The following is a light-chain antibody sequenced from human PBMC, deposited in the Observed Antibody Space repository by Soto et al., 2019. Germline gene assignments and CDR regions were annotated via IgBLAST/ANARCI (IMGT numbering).Light chain of an antibody. CDR1: QDISNY. J-gene: IGKJ4*01. CDR3: QQYSSHPLT. Sequence: DIQMTQSPSSLSASVGDRVTITCRASQDISNYLAWFQQKPGKALKSLIYSASSLQSGVPSKFSGSGSGIDFTLTISSLQPEDFAAYDCQQYSSHPLTFGGGTRVEIK. CDR2: SAS. V-gene: IGKV1-16*02.